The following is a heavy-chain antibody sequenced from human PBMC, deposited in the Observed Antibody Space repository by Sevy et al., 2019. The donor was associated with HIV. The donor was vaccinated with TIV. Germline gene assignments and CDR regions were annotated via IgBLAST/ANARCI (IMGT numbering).Heavy chain of an antibody. Sequence: GGSLRLSCAASGFIFSNSWMTWVRQAPGKGLEWVSAISGSGGSTYYADSVKGRFTISRDNSKNTLYLQMNSLRAEDTAVYYCAKRGGGSWGQGTTVTVSS. CDR3: AKRGGGS. CDR2: ISGSGGST. D-gene: IGHD2-15*01. V-gene: IGHV3-23*01. J-gene: IGHJ6*02. CDR1: GFIFSNSW.